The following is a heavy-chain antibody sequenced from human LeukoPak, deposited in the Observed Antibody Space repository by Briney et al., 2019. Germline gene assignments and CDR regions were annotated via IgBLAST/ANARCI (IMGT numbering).Heavy chain of an antibody. Sequence: ASVKVSCKASGYTFTSYYMHWVRQAPGQGLEWMGIINPSGGSTSYAQKFQGRVTMTRDMSTSTVYTELSSLRSEDTAVYYCARADIVLMVYSLWGQGTLVTVSS. CDR3: ARADIVLMVYSL. CDR2: INPSGGST. D-gene: IGHD2-8*01. J-gene: IGHJ4*02. V-gene: IGHV1-46*01. CDR1: GYTFTSYY.